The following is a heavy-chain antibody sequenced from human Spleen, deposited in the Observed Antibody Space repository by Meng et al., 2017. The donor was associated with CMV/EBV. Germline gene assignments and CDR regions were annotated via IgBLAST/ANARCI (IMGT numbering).Heavy chain of an antibody. CDR2: IKQDGSEK. D-gene: IGHD2-2*01. V-gene: IGHV3-7*01. J-gene: IGHJ3*02. CDR3: ARAKDIVVRAFDI. CDR1: GFTFSSYW. Sequence: GGPLRLSCAASGFTFSSYWMSWVRQAPGKGLEWVANIKQDGSEKYYVDSVKGRFTISRDNSKNTLYLQMNSLRAEDTAVYYCARAKDIVVRAFDIWGQRTTVTVSS.